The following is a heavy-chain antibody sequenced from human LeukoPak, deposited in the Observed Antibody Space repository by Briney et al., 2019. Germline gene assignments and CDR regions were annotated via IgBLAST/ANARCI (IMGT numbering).Heavy chain of an antibody. CDR2: ISYDGSNK. D-gene: IGHD3-9*01. Sequence: GGSLRLSCAASGFTFSSYGMHWVRQAPGKGLEWVAVISYDGSNKYYADSMKGRFTISRDNSKNTLYLQMNSLRAEDTAVYYCAKALTDPVYYYWGQGTLVTVSS. CDR3: AKALTDPVYYY. V-gene: IGHV3-30*18. J-gene: IGHJ4*02. CDR1: GFTFSSYG.